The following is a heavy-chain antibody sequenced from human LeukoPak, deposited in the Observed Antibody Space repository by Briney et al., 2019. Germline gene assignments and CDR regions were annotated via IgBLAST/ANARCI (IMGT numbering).Heavy chain of an antibody. CDR3: ARGRGRARYDY. Sequence: SETLSLTCTVSGGSISSYYWSWIRQPPGKGLEWIGYIYYSGSTNYNPSLKSRVTISVDTSKNQFSLKLSSVTAADTAVYYCARGRGRARYDYWGQGTLVTVSS. V-gene: IGHV4-59*12. CDR1: GGSISSYY. J-gene: IGHJ4*02. CDR2: IYYSGST. D-gene: IGHD3-16*01.